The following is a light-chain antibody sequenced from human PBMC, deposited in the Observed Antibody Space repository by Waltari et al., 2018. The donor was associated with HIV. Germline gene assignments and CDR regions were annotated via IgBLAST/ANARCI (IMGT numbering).Light chain of an antibody. V-gene: IGLV2-14*01. CDR2: EVT. CDR3: SSYTTISILI. CDR1: TTAVGAYDH. Sequence: QSALTQPASVSGSPGPSITISCTGTTTAVGAYDHVSWYQQHPGKAPKLVIYEVTNRPSGVSNRFSGSKSGITASLTISGLQTEDEADYYCSSYTTISILIFGGGTKLTVL. J-gene: IGLJ2*01.